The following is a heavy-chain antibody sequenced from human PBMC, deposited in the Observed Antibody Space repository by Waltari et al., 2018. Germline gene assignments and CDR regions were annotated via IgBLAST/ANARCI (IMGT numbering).Heavy chain of an antibody. CDR1: VFSFSSYC. D-gene: IGHD3-22*01. J-gene: IGHJ4*02. V-gene: IGHV3-7*04. CDR2: IKQDGGEK. Sequence: EVQLVESGGGLVQPGGSLRLSCAASVFSFSSYCMGWVRQAPGKGLEWVANIKQDGGEKYYVDSVKGRFTISRDNARNSLYLEMNSLRAEDRAVYYCGRGGWRFDCWGQGTLVTVSS. CDR3: GRGGWRFDC.